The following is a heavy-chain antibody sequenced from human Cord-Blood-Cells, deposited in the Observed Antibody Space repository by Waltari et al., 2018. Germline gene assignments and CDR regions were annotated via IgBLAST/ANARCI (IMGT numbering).Heavy chain of an antibody. CDR1: GHSFTSYC. CDR3: ARLRVYYDSSGFDY. V-gene: IGHV5-51*01. D-gene: IGHD3-22*01. J-gene: IGHJ4*02. CDR2: IYPGDSDT. Sequence: EVQLVQSGADAKNPGESLKLSCTGSGHSFTSYCVGWGPQMPGKGLEWMGIIYPGDSDTRYSPSFQGQVTISADKSISTAYLQWSSLKASDTAMYYCARLRVYYDSSGFDYWGQGTLVTVSS.